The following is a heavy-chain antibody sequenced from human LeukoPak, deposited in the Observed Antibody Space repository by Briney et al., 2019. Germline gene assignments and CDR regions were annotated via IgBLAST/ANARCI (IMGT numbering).Heavy chain of an antibody. CDR3: ARGNGYNLNWFDP. V-gene: IGHV3-33*01. Sequence: GGSLRLSCAASGFTFSSYGMHWVRQAPGKGLEWVAVIWYDGSNKYYADSVKGRFTISRDNSKNTLYLQMSSLRAEDTAVYYCARGNGYNLNWFDPWGQGTLVTVSS. J-gene: IGHJ5*02. CDR1: GFTFSSYG. D-gene: IGHD5-24*01. CDR2: IWYDGSNK.